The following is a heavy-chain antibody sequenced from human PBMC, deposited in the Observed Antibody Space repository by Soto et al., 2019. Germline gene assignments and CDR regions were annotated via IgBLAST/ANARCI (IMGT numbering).Heavy chain of an antibody. CDR2: ISYAGSDE. CDR3: ARDKSSYYYGSGSYYNAREYYFDY. V-gene: IGHV3-30*14. Sequence: PGGSPRLSCAASGFTFSTYSMHWVRQAPGKGLEWVAVISYAGSDESYADSVKGRFTIARDNSKNTLYLQMNSLRDEDTAVYYCARDKSSYYYGSGSYYNAREYYFDYWGQGTLVTVSS. J-gene: IGHJ4*02. CDR1: GFTFSTYS. D-gene: IGHD3-10*01.